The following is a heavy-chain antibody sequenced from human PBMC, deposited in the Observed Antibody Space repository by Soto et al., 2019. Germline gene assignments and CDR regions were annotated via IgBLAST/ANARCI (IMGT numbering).Heavy chain of an antibody. CDR2: IIPIFGTA. D-gene: IGHD2-2*01. CDR3: ARHVPTAGYYYGMDV. CDR1: GGTFSIYA. V-gene: IGHV1-69*12. Sequence: QVQLVQSGAEVKKAGSSVKVSCKASGGTFSIYAIRWVRRASGQGLEWMGGIIPIFGTANYAQKFQGRVTITADESTSTAYMELSSLRSEDTAVYFCARHVPTAGYYYGMDVWGQGTTVTVSS. J-gene: IGHJ6*02.